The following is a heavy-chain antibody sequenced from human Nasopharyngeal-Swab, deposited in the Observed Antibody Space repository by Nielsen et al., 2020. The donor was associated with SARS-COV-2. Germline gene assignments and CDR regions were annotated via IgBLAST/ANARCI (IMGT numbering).Heavy chain of an antibody. D-gene: IGHD6-13*01. J-gene: IGHJ6*02. Sequence: SETLSLTCAVYGGSFSGYYWSWIRQPPGKGLEWIGEINHSGSTNYNPSLKSRVTISVDTSKNQFSLKLSSVTAADTAVYYCARGGSSSWYYYYYGVDVWGQGTTVTVSS. CDR2: INHSGST. V-gene: IGHV4-34*01. CDR3: ARGGSSSWYYYYYGVDV. CDR1: GGSFSGYY.